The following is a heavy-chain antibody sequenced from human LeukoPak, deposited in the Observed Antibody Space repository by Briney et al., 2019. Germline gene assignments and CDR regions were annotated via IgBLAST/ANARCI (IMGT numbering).Heavy chain of an antibody. J-gene: IGHJ6*02. CDR1: GFTFSNAW. Sequence: GGSLRLSCAASGFTFSNAWMTWVRQAPGKGLEWVARIKSKTDGGTTDYAAPVKGRFTISRDDSNTTLYLQMNSLKTEDTAVYYCTTDLVVLPATGAGYYYGMDVWGQGTTVTVSS. V-gene: IGHV3-15*01. CDR3: TTDLVVLPATGAGYYYGMDV. CDR2: IKSKTDGGTT. D-gene: IGHD2-15*01.